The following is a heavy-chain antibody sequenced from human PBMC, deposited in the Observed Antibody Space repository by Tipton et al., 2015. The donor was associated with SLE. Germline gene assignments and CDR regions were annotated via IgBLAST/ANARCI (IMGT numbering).Heavy chain of an antibody. V-gene: IGHV3-74*01. J-gene: IGHJ5*02. CDR2: INPDGSVT. CDR3: ARESQGGESFDP. Sequence: SLRLSCAASGFTFSSSWMHWVRQAPGQGLVWVSRINPDGSVTNHADSVKGRFTISRDNAENTLYLQMNSLSADDTAVYYCARESQGGESFDPWGQGTLVTVSS. D-gene: IGHD7-27*01. CDR1: GFTFSSSW.